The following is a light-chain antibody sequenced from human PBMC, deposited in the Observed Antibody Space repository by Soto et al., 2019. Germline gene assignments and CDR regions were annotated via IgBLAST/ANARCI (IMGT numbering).Light chain of an antibody. CDR2: DDD. CDR3: QVWDGSSFVV. CDR1: NIASKN. Sequence: SYELTQPPSVSVAPGQTAMITCGGNNIASKNVHWYQQKPGQAPVVVVYDDDDRPSGIPERFSGSNSGNTATLTISRVEAGDEADFYCQVWDGSSFVVFGGGTKLTVL. V-gene: IGLV3-21*02. J-gene: IGLJ2*01.